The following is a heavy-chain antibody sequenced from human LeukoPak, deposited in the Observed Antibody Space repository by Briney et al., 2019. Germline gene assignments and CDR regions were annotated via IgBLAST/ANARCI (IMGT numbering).Heavy chain of an antibody. D-gene: IGHD6-13*01. CDR2: IKQDGSEK. CDR3: ARDWSSWYDY. J-gene: IGHJ4*02. CDR1: GFTLSSYW. Sequence: GGSLRLSCAASGFTLSSYWMSWVRQAPGKGLEWVANIKQDGSEKYYVDSVKGRFTISRDNAKNSLYLQMNRLRAEDTAVYYCARDWSSWYDYWGQGTLVTVSS. V-gene: IGHV3-7*01.